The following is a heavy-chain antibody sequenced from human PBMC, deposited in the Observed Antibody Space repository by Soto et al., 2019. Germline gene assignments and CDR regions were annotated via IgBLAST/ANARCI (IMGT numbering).Heavy chain of an antibody. Sequence: PSETLSLTCPVSGGYISSGGFYWSWIRQHPGKGLEWIGYIYYSGTSYYNPSLQSRVTMSIDTSKNEFSLRLSSVTAADTAVYYCARRDGRYHCDDVGCSEVIWFDPWGQGTLVTVSS. CDR2: IYYSGTS. CDR3: ARRDGRYHCDDVGCSEVIWFDP. J-gene: IGHJ5*02. D-gene: IGHD3-16*02. CDR1: GGYISSGGFY. V-gene: IGHV4-31*03.